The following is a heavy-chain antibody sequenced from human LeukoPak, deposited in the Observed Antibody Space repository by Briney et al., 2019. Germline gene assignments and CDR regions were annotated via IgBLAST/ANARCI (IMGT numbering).Heavy chain of an antibody. J-gene: IGHJ4*02. Sequence: GSVKVSCKVSGYTLTELSMHWVRQAPGKGLEWMGGFDPEDGETIYAQKFQGGVTMTEDTSTDTAYMELSSLRSEDTAVYYCATVPSSGYYYFDYWGQGTLVTVSS. CDR3: ATVPSSGYYYFDY. V-gene: IGHV1-24*01. D-gene: IGHD3-22*01. CDR2: FDPEDGET. CDR1: GYTLTELS.